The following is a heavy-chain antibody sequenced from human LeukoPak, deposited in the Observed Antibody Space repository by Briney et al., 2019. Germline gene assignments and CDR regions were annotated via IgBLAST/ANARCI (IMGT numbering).Heavy chain of an antibody. CDR1: GFTFSTYA. J-gene: IGHJ4*02. Sequence: GGSLRLSCAASGFTFSTYAMHWVRQAPGKGLEWVTVISNDGSNKYYVDSVKGRFTISRDNAKNSLYLQMNSLRAEDTAVYYCARDLGDYGDNFDYWGQGTLVTVSS. CDR2: ISNDGSNK. CDR3: ARDLGDYGDNFDY. V-gene: IGHV3-30*04. D-gene: IGHD4-17*01.